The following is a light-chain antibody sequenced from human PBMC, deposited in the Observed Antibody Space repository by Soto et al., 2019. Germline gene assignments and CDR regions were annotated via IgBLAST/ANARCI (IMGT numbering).Light chain of an antibody. V-gene: IGLV4-69*01. CDR2: INSDGSH. J-gene: IGLJ1*01. CDR3: QTWGAGVRV. Sequence: QLVLTQSPSASASLGASVKLTCTLSSGHNSYAIAWHQQRPEKGPRFLMKINSDGSHIKGDGIPDRFSGSSSGAERYLTISSLQSEDEADYYCQTWGAGVRVFGTGTKLTVL. CDR1: SGHNSYA.